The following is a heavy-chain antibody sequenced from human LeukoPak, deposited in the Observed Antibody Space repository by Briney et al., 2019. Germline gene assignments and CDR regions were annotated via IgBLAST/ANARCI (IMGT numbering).Heavy chain of an antibody. CDR2: IYYSGST. CDR1: GGSISSGGYY. V-gene: IGHV4-31*03. CDR3: TAYYYDSSGYLDY. D-gene: IGHD3-22*01. J-gene: IGHJ4*02. Sequence: SQTLSLTCTVSGGSISSGGYYWSWIRQHPGKGLEWIGYIYYSGSTYYNPSLKSRVTISVDTSKNQFSLKLSSVTAADTAVYYCTAYYYDSSGYLDYWGQGTLATVSS.